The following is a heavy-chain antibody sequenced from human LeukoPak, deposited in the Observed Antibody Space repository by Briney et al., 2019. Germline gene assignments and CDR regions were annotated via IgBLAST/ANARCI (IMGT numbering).Heavy chain of an antibody. V-gene: IGHV4-30-2*01. Sequence: SETLSLTCTVSGASVTSGGFYWSWIRQPPGKGLEWLGYIHQSGDTYSNPSLKSRATVSMDTSTNQFSLNLRFVTAADTAVYYCARDIGIYPHVAFDIWGQGTLVTVSS. CDR2: IHQSGDT. CDR3: ARDIGIYPHVAFDI. CDR1: GASVTSGGFY. J-gene: IGHJ3*02. D-gene: IGHD2-15*01.